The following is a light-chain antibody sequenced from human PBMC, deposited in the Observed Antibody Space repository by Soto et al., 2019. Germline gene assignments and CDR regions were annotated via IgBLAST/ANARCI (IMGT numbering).Light chain of an antibody. J-gene: IGLJ2*01. V-gene: IGLV2-14*01. CDR1: NSDVGAFEY. Sequence: QSALTQPASVSGSPGQSITISCTGTNSDVGAFEYVSWYQQHPGKAPKILIYEVSNRPSGVSNRFSGSKSGNTAFLTISGLQAEVEADYYCSSYTGSTTVVFGGGTKLTVL. CDR3: SSYTGSTTVV. CDR2: EVS.